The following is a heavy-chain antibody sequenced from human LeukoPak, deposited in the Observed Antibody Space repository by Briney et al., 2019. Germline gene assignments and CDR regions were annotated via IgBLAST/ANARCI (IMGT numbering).Heavy chain of an antibody. CDR2: IIPNFGTP. J-gene: IGHJ5*02. CDR3: ARGRWAGWFDP. D-gene: IGHD4-23*01. CDR1: GGSFTSYA. V-gene: IGHV1-69*06. Sequence: SVKVSCKASGGSFTSYAFSWVRQAPGQGLEWMGGIIPNFGTPNYAQKFQGRVTITADKSTSTAYMELSSLRSEDTAVYYCARGRWAGWFDPWGQGTLVTVSS.